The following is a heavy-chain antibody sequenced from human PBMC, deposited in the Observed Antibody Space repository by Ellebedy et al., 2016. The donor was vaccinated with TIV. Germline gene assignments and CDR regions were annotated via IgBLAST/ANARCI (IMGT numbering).Heavy chain of an antibody. CDR1: GFTFSSYW. D-gene: IGHD3-22*01. Sequence: GGSLRLXSAASGFTFSSYWMSWVRQAPGKGLEWVANIKQDGSEKYYVDSVKGRFTISRDNAKNSLYLQMNSLRAEDTAVYYCARDMRITMIVVVISWYFDLWGRGTLVTVSS. CDR3: ARDMRITMIVVVISWYFDL. V-gene: IGHV3-7*01. J-gene: IGHJ2*01. CDR2: IKQDGSEK.